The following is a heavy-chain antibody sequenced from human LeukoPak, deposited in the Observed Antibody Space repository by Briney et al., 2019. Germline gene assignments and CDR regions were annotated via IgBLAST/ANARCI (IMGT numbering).Heavy chain of an antibody. CDR1: GFTFSSYG. V-gene: IGHV3-30*02. Sequence: PGGSLRLSCAASGFTFSSYGMHWVRQAPGKGLEWVAFIRYDGSNKYYADSVKGRFTISRDNSKNTLYLQMNSLRAEDTAVYYCARVYSTFCSGGSRYGSRVDYWGQGTLVTVSS. D-gene: IGHD2-15*01. J-gene: IGHJ4*02. CDR3: ARVYSTFCSGGSRYGSRVDY. CDR2: IRYDGSNK.